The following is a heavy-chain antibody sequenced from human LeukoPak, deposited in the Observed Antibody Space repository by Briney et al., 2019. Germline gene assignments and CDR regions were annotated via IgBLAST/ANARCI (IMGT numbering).Heavy chain of an antibody. J-gene: IGHJ3*02. CDR1: GGTFSSYA. Sequence: SVKLSCKASGGTFSSYAISWVRQAPGQGLEWMGGITPIFGTANYAQKFQGRVTITADESTSTAYMELSSLRSEDTAVYYCARDRGGYYASESPGAFDIWGQGTMATVSS. D-gene: IGHD3-10*01. CDR3: ARDRGGYYASESPGAFDI. V-gene: IGHV1-69*01. CDR2: ITPIFGTA.